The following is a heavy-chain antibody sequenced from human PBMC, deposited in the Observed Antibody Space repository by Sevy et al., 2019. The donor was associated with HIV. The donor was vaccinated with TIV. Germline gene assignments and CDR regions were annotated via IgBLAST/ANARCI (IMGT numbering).Heavy chain of an antibody. D-gene: IGHD1-26*01. CDR1: GFSFSTYA. Sequence: GGSLRLSCAASGFSFSTYAMSWVRQAPGKGLEWVSVINGSGGGTYYGDSVKGRFTISRDNSKNTLYLQMNSLRADDTAVYYCATGPPDGSYDYFDYWGQGTLVTVSS. J-gene: IGHJ4*02. CDR3: ATGPPDGSYDYFDY. CDR2: INGSGGGT. V-gene: IGHV3-23*01.